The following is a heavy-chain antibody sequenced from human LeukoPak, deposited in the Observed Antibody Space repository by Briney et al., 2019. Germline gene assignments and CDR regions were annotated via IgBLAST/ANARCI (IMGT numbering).Heavy chain of an antibody. CDR1: GGSISSYY. J-gene: IGHJ4*02. Sequence: SETLSLTCTVSGGSISSYYWTWIRQTPGKGLEWVGEVFHSGTTNYNPSLKSRVSISVDTSKNQFSLKLSSVTAADTSLYYCARARRGSSLRGPLDYWGKGALVTVSS. CDR2: VFHSGTT. V-gene: IGHV4-34*12. D-gene: IGHD6-6*01. CDR3: ARARRGSSLRGPLDY.